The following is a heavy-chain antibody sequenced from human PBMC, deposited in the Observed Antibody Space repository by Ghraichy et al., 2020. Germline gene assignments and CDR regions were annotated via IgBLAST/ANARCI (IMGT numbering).Heavy chain of an antibody. CDR3: ARDVRSRGITISWFDP. J-gene: IGHJ5*02. CDR1: GGSISSGGYY. V-gene: IGHV4-31*03. CDR2: IYYSGST. Sequence: SETLSLTCTVSGGSISSGGYYWSWIRQHPGKGLEWIGYIYYSGSTYYNPSLKSRVTISVDTSKNQFSLKLSSVTAADTAVYYCARDVRSRGITISWFDPWGQGTLVTV. D-gene: IGHD3-9*01.